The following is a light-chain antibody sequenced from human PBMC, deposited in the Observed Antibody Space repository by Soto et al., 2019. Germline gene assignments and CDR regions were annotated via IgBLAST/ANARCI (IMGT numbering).Light chain of an antibody. Sequence: QSVLTQPPSVSAAPGQKVTISCSGSSSNIGNNYVSWYQQLPGTAPKLLIYDNNNRPSGIPDRFSGSKSGTSATLGITGLQTGDEADYYCGTWDSNLSAYVFGTATKLTVL. CDR2: DNN. V-gene: IGLV1-51*01. J-gene: IGLJ1*01. CDR3: GTWDSNLSAYV. CDR1: SSNIGNNY.